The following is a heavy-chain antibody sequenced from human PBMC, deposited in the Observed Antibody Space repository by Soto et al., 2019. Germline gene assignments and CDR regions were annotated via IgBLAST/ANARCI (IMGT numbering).Heavy chain of an antibody. V-gene: IGHV3-9*01. J-gene: IGHJ6*02. CDR2: ISWNSGSI. Sequence: PGGSLRLSCAASGFTFDDYAMHWVRQAPGKGLEWVSGISWNSGSIGYADSVKGRFTISRDNAKNSLYLQMNSLRAEDTALYYCAKAGYCSSHSCLPYYYGMDVWGQGTTVTVSS. CDR1: GFTFDDYA. CDR3: AKAGYCSSHSCLPYYYGMDV. D-gene: IGHD2-2*01.